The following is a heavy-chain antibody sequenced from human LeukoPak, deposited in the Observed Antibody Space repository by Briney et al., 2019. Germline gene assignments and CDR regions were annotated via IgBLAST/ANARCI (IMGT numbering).Heavy chain of an antibody. D-gene: IGHD3-10*01. J-gene: IGHJ6*03. CDR3: AKDSGYGSGNAYYYYMDV. CDR2: ISGDGGST. V-gene: IGHV3-43*02. CDR1: GFTFNDYG. Sequence: GGSLRLSCAASGFTFNDYGMHWVRQAPGKNLERVSLISGDGGSTHYADSVKGRFTISRDNSKSSLYLQMNSLRTEDTAFYYCAKDSGYGSGNAYYYYMDVWAKGTTVTVSS.